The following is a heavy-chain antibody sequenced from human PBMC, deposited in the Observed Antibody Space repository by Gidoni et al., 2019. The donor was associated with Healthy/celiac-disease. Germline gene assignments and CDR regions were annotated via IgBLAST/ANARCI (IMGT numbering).Heavy chain of an antibody. Sequence: QVQLVQSGAEVQNPGASVKVSCTASGYTFPGHYMHWVRQAPGQGREWMGWINPKSSGTNYAQKFQGRVTMTRDTSISTAYMGLRRLRSDDTAVYYCAAVYCTNGVCYTTRFDYWGQGTLVTVSS. J-gene: IGHJ4*02. V-gene: IGHV1-2*02. CDR1: GYTFPGHY. CDR2: INPKSSGT. CDR3: AAVYCTNGVCYTTRFDY. D-gene: IGHD2-8*01.